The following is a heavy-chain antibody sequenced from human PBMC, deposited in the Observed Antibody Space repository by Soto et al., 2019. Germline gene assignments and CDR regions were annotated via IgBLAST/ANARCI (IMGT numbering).Heavy chain of an antibody. CDR1: GYTFTSYG. V-gene: IGHV1-18*04. Sequence: QVQLVQSGAEVKKPGASVKVSCKASGYTFTSYGISWVRQAPGQGLEWMGWISAYNGNTNYAQKLQGRVTMTRDTSTSTGYMEVRSLRSDDTAVYYCARGGGRYNWNYTGWYFDLWGRGTLVTVSS. CDR2: ISAYNGNT. J-gene: IGHJ2*01. CDR3: ARGGGRYNWNYTGWYFDL. D-gene: IGHD1-7*01.